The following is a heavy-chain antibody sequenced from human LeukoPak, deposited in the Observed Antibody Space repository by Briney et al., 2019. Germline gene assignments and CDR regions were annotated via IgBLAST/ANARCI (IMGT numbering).Heavy chain of an antibody. D-gene: IGHD2-15*01. Sequence: VNVCCKASGGTFSSYAISWVRQAPGQGLEWMGGIIPIYGTANYAQKFQGRVTFTADESTSTAYMELSSLRSEDTAVYYCARYCSGGSCYPLAYYYGMDVWGQGNTGSVS. CDR1: GGTFSSYA. V-gene: IGHV1-69*01. J-gene: IGHJ6*02. CDR3: ARYCSGGSCYPLAYYYGMDV. CDR2: IIPIYGTA.